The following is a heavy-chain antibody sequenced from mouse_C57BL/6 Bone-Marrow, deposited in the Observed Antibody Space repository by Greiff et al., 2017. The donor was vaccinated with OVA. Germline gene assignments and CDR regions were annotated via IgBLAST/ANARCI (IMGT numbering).Heavy chain of an antibody. V-gene: IGHV3-1*01. CDR2: ISYRGST. D-gene: IGHD1-1*01. J-gene: IGHJ1*03. CDR1: GFSLPSVYD. CDR3: ALITTVVAKWYFDV. Sequence: EVQLQQSGPGMVKPSQSLSLTCTVTGFSLPSVYDWLCIRLFPGNKLEWMGYISYRGSTNYNPSLKSRISITHDTSKNHFFLKLNSVTTEDTATYYCALITTVVAKWYFDVWGTGTTVTVSS.